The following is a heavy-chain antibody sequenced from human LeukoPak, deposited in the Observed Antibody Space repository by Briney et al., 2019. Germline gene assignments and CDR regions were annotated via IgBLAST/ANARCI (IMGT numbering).Heavy chain of an antibody. J-gene: IGHJ6*03. CDR3: ARGRGATIGNYNYYYRAV. V-gene: IGHV4-39*07. Sequence: SETLSLTCTVSSASITSSPYFWGWIRQSPGKGLEWIGEINHSGSTNYNPSLKSRVTISVDTSKNQFSLKLSSVTAADTAVYYCARGRGATIGNYNYYYRAVGAKGPRVTVSS. D-gene: IGHD1-26*01. CDR1: SASITSSPYF. CDR2: INHSGST.